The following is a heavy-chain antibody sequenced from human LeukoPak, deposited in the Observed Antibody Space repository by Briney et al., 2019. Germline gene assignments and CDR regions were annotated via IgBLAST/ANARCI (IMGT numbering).Heavy chain of an antibody. Sequence: ASQTLCLTCTVSGGSISSGSYYWSWIRQPAGKGLEWIGRIYTSGSTNYNPSLKSRVTISVDTSKNQFSLKLSSVTAADTAVYYCARETMRYDIWGQGTMVTVSS. CDR2: IYTSGST. V-gene: IGHV4-61*02. J-gene: IGHJ3*02. D-gene: IGHD4/OR15-4a*01. CDR1: GGSISSGSYY. CDR3: ARETMRYDI.